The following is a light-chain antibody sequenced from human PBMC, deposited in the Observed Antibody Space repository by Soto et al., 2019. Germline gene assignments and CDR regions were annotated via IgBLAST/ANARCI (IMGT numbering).Light chain of an antibody. CDR3: QQYYSYSLT. J-gene: IGKJ4*01. CDR2: AAS. CDR1: QSISVW. V-gene: IGKV1-39*01. Sequence: DIQMTQSPSSLSASVGDRVTITCRASQSISVWLVWYQQKPGKAPKLLIYAASRLQSGVPSRFSGSGSGTDFTLTISCLQSEDFATYYCQQYYSYSLTFGRGTKVDI.